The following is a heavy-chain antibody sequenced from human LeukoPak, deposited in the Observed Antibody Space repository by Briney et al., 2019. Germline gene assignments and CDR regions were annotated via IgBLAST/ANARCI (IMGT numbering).Heavy chain of an antibody. CDR2: IWYDGSNK. CDR1: GFTFSSYG. Sequence: GGSLRLSCAASGFTFSSYGMHWIRQAPGKGLEWVAVIWYDGSNKYYADSVKGRFTISRDNSKNTLYLQMNSLRAEDTAVYYCAKDAHYDSSGYYFDYWGQGTLVTVSS. CDR3: AKDAHYDSSGYYFDY. V-gene: IGHV3-33*06. J-gene: IGHJ4*02. D-gene: IGHD3-22*01.